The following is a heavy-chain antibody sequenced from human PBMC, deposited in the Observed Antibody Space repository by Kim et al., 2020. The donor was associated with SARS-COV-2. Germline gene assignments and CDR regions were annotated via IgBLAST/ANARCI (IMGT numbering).Heavy chain of an antibody. CDR2: IWYDGSNK. V-gene: IGHV3-33*08. Sequence: GGSLRLSCAASGFTFSSYGMHWVRQAPGKGLEWVAVIWYDGSNKYYADSVKGRFTISRDNSKNTLYLQMNSLRAEDTAVYYCARESYYDSSGYYYGGYFDYWGQGTLVTVSS. CDR3: ARESYYDSSGYYYGGYFDY. CDR1: GFTFSSYG. J-gene: IGHJ4*02. D-gene: IGHD3-22*01.